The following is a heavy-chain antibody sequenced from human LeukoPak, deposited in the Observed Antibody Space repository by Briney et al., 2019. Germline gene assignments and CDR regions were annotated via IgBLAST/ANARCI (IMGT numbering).Heavy chain of an antibody. CDR1: GYTFTSYG. D-gene: IGHD3-22*01. J-gene: IGHJ4*02. V-gene: IGHV1-18*01. CDR3: AVGGPYYYDSSRYYF. CDR2: ISAYNGNT. Sequence: ASVKVSCKASGYTFTSYGISWVRQAPGQGLEWMGWISAYNGNTNYAQKLQGRVTMTTDTSTSTAYMELRSLRSDDTAVYYCAVGGPYYYDSSRYYFWGQGTLVTVPS.